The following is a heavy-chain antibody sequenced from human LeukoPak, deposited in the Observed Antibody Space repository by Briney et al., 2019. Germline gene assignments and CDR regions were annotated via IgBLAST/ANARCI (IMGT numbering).Heavy chain of an antibody. V-gene: IGHV3-23*01. CDR1: GFIFNNYG. D-gene: IGHD3-22*01. CDR2: ISNDGGGT. J-gene: IGHJ5*02. Sequence: PGGSLRLSCVASGFIFNNYGLIWVRQAPGKGLERVSAISNDGGGTQYADFVEGRFTISRDNSKNTLFLQMSSLRAEDTALYYCAKGSSGYFADLWGQGTLVTVSS. CDR3: AKGSSGYFADL.